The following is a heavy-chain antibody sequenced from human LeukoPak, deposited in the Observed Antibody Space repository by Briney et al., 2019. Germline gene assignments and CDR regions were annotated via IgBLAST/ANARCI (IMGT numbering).Heavy chain of an antibody. CDR3: ARVQGHPPNGLDI. J-gene: IGHJ3*02. V-gene: IGHV3-74*01. CDR1: GFTFSSYW. CDR2: INSDGSST. D-gene: IGHD2-8*01. Sequence: GGSLRLSCAASGFTFSSYWMHWVRQAPGKGLVWVSRINSDGSSTSYADSVKGRFTISRDNAKNTLYLQMNSLRAEDTAVYYCARVQGHPPNGLDIWGQGTMVTVS.